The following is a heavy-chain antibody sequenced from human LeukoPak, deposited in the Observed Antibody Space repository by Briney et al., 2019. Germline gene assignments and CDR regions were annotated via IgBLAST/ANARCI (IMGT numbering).Heavy chain of an antibody. J-gene: IGHJ4*02. CDR1: GFTFSSYG. CDR3: AKDDTLYRYGGYGISNSLLDY. V-gene: IGHV3-30*18. CDR2: ISYDGSNK. D-gene: IGHD5-12*01. Sequence: GGSLRLSCAASGFTFSSYGMHWVRQAPGKGLEWVAVISYDGSNKYYADSVKGRFTISRDNSKNTLYLQMNSLRAEDTAVYYCAKDDTLYRYGGYGISNSLLDYWGQGTLVTVPS.